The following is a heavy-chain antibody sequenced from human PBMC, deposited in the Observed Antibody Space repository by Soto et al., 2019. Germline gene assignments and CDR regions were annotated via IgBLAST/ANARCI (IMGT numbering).Heavy chain of an antibody. CDR3: ARYPSYRPHFDY. V-gene: IGHV4-39*01. CDR2: IYYSGST. CDR1: GGSISSSSYY. D-gene: IGHD3-16*02. J-gene: IGHJ4*02. Sequence: QLQLQESGPGLVKPSETLSLTCTVSGGSISSSSYYWGWIRQPPGKGLEWIGSIYYSGSTYYNPSLQSRVTISVDTSKNQFSLKLSSVTAADTAVYYCARYPSYRPHFDYWGQGTLVTVSS.